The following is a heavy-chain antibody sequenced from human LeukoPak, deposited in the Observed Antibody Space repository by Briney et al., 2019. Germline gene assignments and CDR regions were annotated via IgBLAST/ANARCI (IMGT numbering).Heavy chain of an antibody. V-gene: IGHV3-48*01. J-gene: IGHJ4*02. CDR3: ARDSFNYDSALTIPFDY. CDR1: GFTFSSYS. Sequence: GGSLRLSCAASGFTFSSYSMNWVRQAPGKGLEWVSYISSSTTTIYYADSVKGRFTLSRDNAKNSPYLQMNSLRAEDTAVYYCARDSFNYDSALTIPFDYWGQGTLVTVSS. CDR2: ISSSTTTI. D-gene: IGHD3-10*01.